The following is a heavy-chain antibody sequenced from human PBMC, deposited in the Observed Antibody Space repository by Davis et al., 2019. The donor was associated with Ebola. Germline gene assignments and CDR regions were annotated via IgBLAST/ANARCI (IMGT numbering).Heavy chain of an antibody. D-gene: IGHD1-7*01. J-gene: IGHJ3*02. Sequence: GGSLRLSCAASGFTFSSYAMSWVRQAPGKGLEWVSAIDGGGDATYYADSVKGRFTISRDNSKNTLYLQRNSLRAEDTAVYYCAKYPGTTAFDIWDQGTMVTDSS. CDR3: AKYPGTTAFDI. CDR2: IDGGGDAT. V-gene: IGHV3-23*01. CDR1: GFTFSSYA.